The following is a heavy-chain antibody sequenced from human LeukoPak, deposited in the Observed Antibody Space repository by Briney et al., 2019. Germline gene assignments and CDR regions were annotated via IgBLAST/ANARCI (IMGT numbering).Heavy chain of an antibody. CDR1: GFTFSKYW. D-gene: IGHD6-19*01. CDR3: ATKQWLAPPPDS. V-gene: IGHV3-74*01. J-gene: IGHJ4*02. Sequence: GGSLRLSCAASGFTFSKYWMLWVRQAPGKGLESVSRINIDGNATTYAAPVKGRFAVSRDNADNTMFLQMNSVRDEDTAVYYCATKQWLAPPPDSWGQGTPVTVSS. CDR2: INIDGNAT.